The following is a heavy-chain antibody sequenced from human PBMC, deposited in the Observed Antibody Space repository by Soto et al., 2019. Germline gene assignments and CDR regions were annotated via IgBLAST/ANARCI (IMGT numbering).Heavy chain of an antibody. J-gene: IGHJ6*03. V-gene: IGHV4-59*01. CDR3: ARDRVDTISGYYYMDV. D-gene: IGHD3-3*01. CDR1: GGSISSYY. CDR2: IYYSGST. Sequence: SETLSLTCTVSGGSISSYYWSWIRQPPGKGLEWIGYIYYSGSTNYNPSLKSRVTISVDTSKNQFSLKLSSVTAADTAVYYCARDRVDTISGYYYMDVWGKGTTVTVSS.